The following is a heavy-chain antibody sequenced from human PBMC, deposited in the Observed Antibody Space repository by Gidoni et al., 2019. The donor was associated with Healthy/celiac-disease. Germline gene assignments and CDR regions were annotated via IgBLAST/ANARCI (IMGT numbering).Heavy chain of an antibody. J-gene: IGHJ4*02. CDR1: GFTFDDYA. V-gene: IGHV3-9*01. Sequence: EVQLVESGGGLVQPGRSLRLSCAASGFTFDDYAMHWVRQAPGKGLEWVSGISWNSGSIGYADSVKGRFTISRDNAKNSLYLQMNSLRAEDTALYYCAKGSYSSGSAYFGYWGQGTLVTVSS. CDR3: AKGSYSSGSAYFGY. D-gene: IGHD6-19*01. CDR2: ISWNSGSI.